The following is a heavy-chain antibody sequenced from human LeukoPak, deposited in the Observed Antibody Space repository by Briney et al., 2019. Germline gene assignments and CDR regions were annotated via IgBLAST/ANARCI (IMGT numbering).Heavy chain of an antibody. V-gene: IGHV4-59*12. Sequence: SETLSLTCTVSGGSISTYYWSWIRQPPGKGLEWIGYIYYGGSTNYNPSLKSRVTISVDTSKNQFSLKLSSVTAADTAVYYCARARTRIRFLEWLPFFDYWGQGTLVTVSS. D-gene: IGHD3-3*01. CDR2: IYYGGST. CDR1: GGSISTYY. CDR3: ARARTRIRFLEWLPFFDY. J-gene: IGHJ4*02.